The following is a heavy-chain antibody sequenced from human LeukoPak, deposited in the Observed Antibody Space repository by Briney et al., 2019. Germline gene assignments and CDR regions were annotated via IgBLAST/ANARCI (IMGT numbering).Heavy chain of an antibody. CDR2: INPNSGGT. Sequence: ASVKVSCRASGYTFAGYYMHWVRQAPGQGLEWMGWINPNSGGTNYAQKFQGRVTMTRDTSISTAYMELSRLRSDDTAVYYCARGGPPTGTPDNWGQGTLVTVSS. CDR3: ARGGPPTGTPDN. J-gene: IGHJ4*02. V-gene: IGHV1-2*02. D-gene: IGHD1-1*01. CDR1: GYTFAGYY.